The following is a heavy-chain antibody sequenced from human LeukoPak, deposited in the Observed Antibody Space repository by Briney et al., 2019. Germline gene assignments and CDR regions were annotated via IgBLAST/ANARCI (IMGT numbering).Heavy chain of an antibody. CDR3: ARDATTAVGWVYMDV. D-gene: IGHD6-13*01. CDR1: GFTFSSYE. J-gene: IGHJ6*03. CDR2: ISTSGSTK. V-gene: IGHV3-48*03. Sequence: PGGSLRLSCAASGFTFSSYEMNWVRQAPGKGLEWLSHISTSGSTKYYANSVKGRFTISRDNAENSVYLQMSSLTAEDTGLYYCARDATTAVGWVYMDVWGNGTTVTISS.